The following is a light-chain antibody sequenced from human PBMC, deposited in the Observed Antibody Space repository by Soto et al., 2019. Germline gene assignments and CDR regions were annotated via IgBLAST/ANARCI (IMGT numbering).Light chain of an antibody. CDR1: QNLLHSDGYNY. V-gene: IGKV2-28*01. J-gene: IGKJ1*01. Sequence: DVVLTQSPLSLPVTPGEPASISCRSSQNLLHSDGYNYLDWYLQKPGQSPQLLIYLGSNRASGVPDGFSGSGSGTDFTLKISRVEAEDVGVYYCMQALQTPWTFGQGTKVEIK. CDR2: LGS. CDR3: MQALQTPWT.